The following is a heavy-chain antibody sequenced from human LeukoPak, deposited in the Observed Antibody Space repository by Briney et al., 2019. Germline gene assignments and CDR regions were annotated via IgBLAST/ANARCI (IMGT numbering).Heavy chain of an antibody. V-gene: IGHV4-59*01. CDR3: ARGGDYGELPYYNY. D-gene: IGHD4-17*01. Sequence: PSETLFLTCTVSGDSLSSYYWSWFRQPPGKGLEWIGYIYYSGSTNYNPSLKSRVTFSVDTSKNQFSLKLNSVTAADTAVYYCARGGDYGELPYYNYRGQGTLVTVSS. CDR1: GDSLSSYY. CDR2: IYYSGST. J-gene: IGHJ4*02.